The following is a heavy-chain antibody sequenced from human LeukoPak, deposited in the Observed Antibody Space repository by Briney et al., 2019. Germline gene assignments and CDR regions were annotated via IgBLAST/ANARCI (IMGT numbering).Heavy chain of an antibody. CDR2: ISAYNGNT. Sequence: ASVKVSCKASGYTFTNYGITWVRQAPGQGLEWMGWISAYNGNTNYAQKLQGRVTMTTDTSTSTAYMELRSLRSDDTAVYYCARDPHPFSIQGAEYFQHWGQGTLVTVSS. CDR1: GYTFTNYG. J-gene: IGHJ1*01. D-gene: IGHD3-3*02. V-gene: IGHV1-18*01. CDR3: ARDPHPFSIQGAEYFQH.